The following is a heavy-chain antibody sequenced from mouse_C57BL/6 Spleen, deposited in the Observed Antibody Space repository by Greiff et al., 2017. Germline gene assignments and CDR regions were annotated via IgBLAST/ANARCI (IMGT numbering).Heavy chain of an antibody. D-gene: IGHD2-3*01. J-gene: IGHJ3*01. CDR3: ATRYDDRFAY. Sequence: VQLQQSGPELVKPGASVKISCKASGYSFTGYYMNWVKQSPEKSLEWIGEINPSTGGTTYKQKFKAKATLTVDKSSSTAYMPLKSLAYEDAAVYYCATRYDDRFAYWGQGTLVTVSA. CDR1: GYSFTGYY. V-gene: IGHV1-42*01. CDR2: INPSTGGT.